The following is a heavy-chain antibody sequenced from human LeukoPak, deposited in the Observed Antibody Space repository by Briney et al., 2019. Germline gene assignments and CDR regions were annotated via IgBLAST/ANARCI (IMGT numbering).Heavy chain of an antibody. V-gene: IGHV4-39*07. D-gene: IGHD6-19*01. CDR1: GGSISSSSYY. J-gene: IGHJ4*02. CDR3: ARVEFDGGWYTDY. CDR2: IYYSVTT. Sequence: SETLSLTCTVSGGSISSSSYYWGWIRQPPGKGLEWIGAIYYSVTTYYNPSLKSRVTISVDTSKNQFSLKLYSVTAADTAVYYCARVEFDGGWYTDYWGQGTLVTVSS.